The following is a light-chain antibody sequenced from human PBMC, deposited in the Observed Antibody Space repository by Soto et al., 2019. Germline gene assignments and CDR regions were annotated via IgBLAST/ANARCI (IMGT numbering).Light chain of an antibody. CDR3: CSSAPESTYV. V-gene: IGLV2-23*01. J-gene: IGLJ1*01. CDR1: SDDVGAYNS. Sequence: QSVLAQPASVSGSPGQSITISCTGTSDDVGAYNSVSWYQQLPHKAPQVILYKGTQRPSGVSSRFSGSTSGNAASLTISGLQADDEADYFCCSSAPESTYVFGKGTKVTVL. CDR2: KGT.